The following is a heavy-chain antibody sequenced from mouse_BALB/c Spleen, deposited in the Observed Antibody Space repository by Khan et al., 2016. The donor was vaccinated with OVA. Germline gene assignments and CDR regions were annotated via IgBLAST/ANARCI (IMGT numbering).Heavy chain of an antibody. CDR2: INTYTGEA. CDR1: GYTFTSYG. J-gene: IGHJ4*01. Sequence: SGPELKKPGETVKISCKASGYTFTSYGMNWVKQSPGKALRWMGWINTYTGEATYTDDFKGRFAFSLETSASTAYLQINNLKNEDTATYFCARPPYFSYTLDYWGQGTSVTVSS. V-gene: IGHV9-3-1*01. CDR3: ARPPYFSYTLDY. D-gene: IGHD2-10*01.